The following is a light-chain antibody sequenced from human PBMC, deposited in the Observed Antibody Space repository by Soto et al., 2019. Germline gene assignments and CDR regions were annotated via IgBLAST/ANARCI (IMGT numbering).Light chain of an antibody. Sequence: DIQMTQSPSTLSASVGDRVTITCRPSQSINNWLAWYQQKPGKAPKVLIYDASSLESGVPSRFSGSGSGTELTLTISSLQPDDFASYYCQQYNSYPYTFGQGTRLEIK. CDR2: DAS. CDR1: QSINNW. CDR3: QQYNSYPYT. J-gene: IGKJ5*01. V-gene: IGKV1-5*01.